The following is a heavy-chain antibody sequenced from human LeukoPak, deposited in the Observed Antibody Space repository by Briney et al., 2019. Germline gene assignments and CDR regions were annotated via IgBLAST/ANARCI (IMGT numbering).Heavy chain of an antibody. J-gene: IGHJ3*02. CDR2: INAGNGNT. CDR1: GYTFTSYA. D-gene: IGHD3-22*01. Sequence: ASVKVSCKASGYTFTSYAMHWVRQAPGQRLEWMGWINAGNGNTKYSQKFQGRVTITRDTSASTAYMELSSLRSEDTAVYYCARDRDYYDSNGYYYGQGAFDIWGQGTMVTVSS. CDR3: ARDRDYYDSNGYYYGQGAFDI. V-gene: IGHV1-3*01.